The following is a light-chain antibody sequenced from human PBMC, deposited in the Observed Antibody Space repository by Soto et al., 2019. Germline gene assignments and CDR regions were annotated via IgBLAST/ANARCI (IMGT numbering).Light chain of an antibody. V-gene: IGKV1-6*01. CDR3: LHAYNYPRP. CDR2: AAS. Sequence: IRMTHSPSTVSASVGDRATITCRASQSISIWLAWYQQKPGKAPKLLIYAASSLQSGVPSRFSGSGSGTDFTLTISSLQPEDFTTYYCLHAYNYPRPFGQGTKVDIK. CDR1: QSISIW. J-gene: IGKJ1*01.